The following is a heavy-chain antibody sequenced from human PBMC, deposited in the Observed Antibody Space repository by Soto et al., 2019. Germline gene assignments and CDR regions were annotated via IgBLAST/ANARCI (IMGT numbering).Heavy chain of an antibody. CDR1: GFTFSNAW. V-gene: IGHV3-15*01. J-gene: IGHJ2*01. CDR3: TTDQPRDLYFDL. Sequence: GGSLRLSCAASGFTFSNAWMSWVRQAPGKGLEWVGRIKSKTDGGTTDYAAPVKGRFTISRDDSKNTLYLQMNSLKTEDTAVYYCTTDQPRDLYFDLWGRGTLVTVSS. CDR2: IKSKTDGGTT.